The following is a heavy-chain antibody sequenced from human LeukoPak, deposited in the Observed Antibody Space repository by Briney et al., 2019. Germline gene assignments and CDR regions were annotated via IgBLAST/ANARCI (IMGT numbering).Heavy chain of an antibody. CDR3: ARKIFGVGLYCMDV. CDR2: ISGSTSTI. D-gene: IGHD3-3*01. V-gene: IGHV3-48*01. Sequence: GGSLRLSCAASGFTFSSYSMNWVRQAPGKGLEWVSYISGSTSTIYYADSVKGRFTISRDNAKNSLYLQMNSLRAEDTAVYYCARKIFGVGLYCMDVWGKRTTVTVSS. J-gene: IGHJ6*03. CDR1: GFTFSSYS.